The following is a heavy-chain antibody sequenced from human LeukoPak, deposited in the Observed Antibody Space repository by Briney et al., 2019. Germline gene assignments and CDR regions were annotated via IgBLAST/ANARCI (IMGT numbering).Heavy chain of an antibody. Sequence: SETLSLTCAVYGGSFSGYYWSWIRQPPGKGLEWIGEISHSGSTNYNPSLKSRVTISVDTSKSQISLKLSSVTAADTAVYYCARLYSRFYYYYMDVWGKGTTVTVSS. D-gene: IGHD6-13*01. CDR2: ISHSGST. CDR1: GGSFSGYY. J-gene: IGHJ6*03. CDR3: ARLYSRFYYYYMDV. V-gene: IGHV4-34*01.